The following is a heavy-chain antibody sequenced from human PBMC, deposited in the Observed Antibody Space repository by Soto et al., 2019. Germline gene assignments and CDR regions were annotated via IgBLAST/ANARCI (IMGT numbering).Heavy chain of an antibody. Sequence: QVQLVESGGGLVKPGGSLRLSCAASGFTFSDYYMSWIRQAPGKGLEWITYMSNSGSTIYYADSVKGRFTISRANAKNSLSLQMNSLRAADTAMYYCARIPLGYTGYVDYWGQGILVTVSS. CDR1: GFTFSDYY. V-gene: IGHV3-11*01. J-gene: IGHJ4*02. CDR3: ARIPLGYTGYVDY. CDR2: MSNSGSTI. D-gene: IGHD3-9*01.